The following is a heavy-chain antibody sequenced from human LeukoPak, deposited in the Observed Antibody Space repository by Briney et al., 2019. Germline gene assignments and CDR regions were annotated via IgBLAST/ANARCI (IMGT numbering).Heavy chain of an antibody. CDR2: IKQDGSEK. D-gene: IGHD6-19*01. J-gene: IGHJ6*03. CDR3: AREGYRSGPSAPLYYYYYYMDV. Sequence: PGGCLRLSCAASGFTFSSYWMSWVRQAPGKGLEWVANIKQDGSEKYYVDSVKGRFTICRDNAKNSLYLQMNSLRAEDTAVYYCAREGYRSGPSAPLYYYYYYMDVWGKGTTVTVSS. V-gene: IGHV3-7*01. CDR1: GFTFSSYW.